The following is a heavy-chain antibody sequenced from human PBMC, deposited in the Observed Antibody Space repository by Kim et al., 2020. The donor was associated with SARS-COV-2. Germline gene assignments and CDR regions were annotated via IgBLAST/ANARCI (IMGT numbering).Heavy chain of an antibody. J-gene: IGHJ4*02. D-gene: IGHD2-2*01. V-gene: IGHV5-10-1*01. Sequence: SSPSFQGHVTSSADKSISTAYLQGSSLKASDTAMYYCARRGCSSTSCFDYWGQGTLVTVSS. CDR3: ARRGCSSTSCFDY.